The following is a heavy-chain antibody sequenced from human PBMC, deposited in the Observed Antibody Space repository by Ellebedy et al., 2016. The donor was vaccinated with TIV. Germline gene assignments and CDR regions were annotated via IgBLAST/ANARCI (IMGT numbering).Heavy chain of an antibody. CDR2: IYPGDSDT. D-gene: IGHD2-21*02. V-gene: IGHV5-51*01. Sequence: GGSLRLSXKGSGYSFTSYWIGWVRQMPGKGLEWMGIIYPGDSDTRYSPSFQGQVTISADKSISTAYLQWSSLKASDTAMYYCARLCPGLGGDCYPLDYWGQGTLVTVSS. CDR1: GYSFTSYW. J-gene: IGHJ4*02. CDR3: ARLCPGLGGDCYPLDY.